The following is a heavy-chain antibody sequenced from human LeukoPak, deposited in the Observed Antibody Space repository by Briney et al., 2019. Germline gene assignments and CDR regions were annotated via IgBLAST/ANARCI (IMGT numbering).Heavy chain of an antibody. CDR3: AKDIRDCGGDCREGFDAFDI. D-gene: IGHD2-21*02. Sequence: PGGSLRLSCAASGFTFDDYAMPWVRQAPGKGLEWVSGISWNSGSIGYADSVKGRFTISRDNAKNSLYLQMNSLRAEDTALYYCAKDIRDCGGDCREGFDAFDIWGQGTMVTVSS. CDR1: GFTFDDYA. V-gene: IGHV3-9*01. J-gene: IGHJ3*02. CDR2: ISWNSGSI.